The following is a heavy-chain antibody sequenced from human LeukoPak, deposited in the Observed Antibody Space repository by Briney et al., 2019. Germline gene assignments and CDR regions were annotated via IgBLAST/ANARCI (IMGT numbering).Heavy chain of an antibody. CDR3: ARDSIGGYDNYYYYYGMDV. CDR2: IYTSGST. V-gene: IGHV4-4*07. D-gene: IGHD5-12*01. J-gene: IGHJ6*02. CDR1: GGSISSYY. Sequence: SETLSLTCTVSGGSISSYYWSWIRQPARKGLEWIGRIYTSGSTNYNPSLKGRVTMSVDTSKNQFSLKLSSVTAADTAVYYCARDSIGGYDNYYYYYGMDVWGQGTTVIVSS.